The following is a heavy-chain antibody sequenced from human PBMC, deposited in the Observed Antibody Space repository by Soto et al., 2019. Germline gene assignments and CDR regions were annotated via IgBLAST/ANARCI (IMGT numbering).Heavy chain of an antibody. CDR3: SRLVYDSSGYRPG. V-gene: IGHV4-39*01. Sequence: SETLSLACTVSGGSISSSSYYWGWIRQPPGKGLEWIGSIYYSGSTYYNPSLKSRVTISVDTSKNQFSLKLSSVTAADTAVYYGSRLVYDSSGYRPGWGQGTLVTVSS. CDR2: IYYSGST. J-gene: IGHJ4*02. CDR1: GGSISSSSYY. D-gene: IGHD3-22*01.